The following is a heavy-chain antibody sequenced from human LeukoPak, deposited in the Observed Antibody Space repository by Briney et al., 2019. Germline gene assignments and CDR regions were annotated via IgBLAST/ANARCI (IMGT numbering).Heavy chain of an antibody. V-gene: IGHV1-8*03. CDR3: ARGRQVATRYAFDI. D-gene: IGHD1-1*01. CDR1: GYTFTSYD. Sequence: ASVKVSCKASGYTFTSYDINWVRQATGQGLEWMGWMNSNSGNTGYAQKFQGRVTITRNTSISTAYMELSSLRSEDTAVYYCARGRQVATRYAFDIWGQGTMVTVSS. CDR2: MNSNSGNT. J-gene: IGHJ3*02.